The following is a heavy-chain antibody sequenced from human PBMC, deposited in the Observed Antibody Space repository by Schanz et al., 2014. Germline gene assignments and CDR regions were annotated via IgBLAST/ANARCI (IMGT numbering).Heavy chain of an antibody. J-gene: IGHJ4*02. V-gene: IGHV3-30-3*01. CDR1: GFTFDPYA. Sequence: QVQLVESGGGLVKPGGSLRLSCVASGFTFDPYAMHWLRQSPGKGLEWVAVLSSDESRKFYADSEKGRFTISRDSSSNTLYLQVNSLRPEDTAVYYCAKDFVPLVQQLIRSGGAHLDHWGQGTLVTVSS. D-gene: IGHD6-13*01. CDR2: LSSDESRK. CDR3: AKDFVPLVQQLIRSGGAHLDH.